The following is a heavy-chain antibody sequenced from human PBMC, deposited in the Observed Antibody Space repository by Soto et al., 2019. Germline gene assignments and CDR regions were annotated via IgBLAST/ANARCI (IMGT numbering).Heavy chain of an antibody. J-gene: IGHJ5*02. V-gene: IGHV1-18*01. Sequence: QVQLVQSGAEVKKPGASVKVSCKASGYTFTSYGISWVRQAPGQGLEWMGWISAYNGNTNYAQKLQGRVTMTTDTSTSTAYMELRSLRSDATAVYYCARDSGYCSSTSCYDVGWFDPWGQGTLVTVSS. CDR3: ARDSGYCSSTSCYDVGWFDP. CDR1: GYTFTSYG. D-gene: IGHD2-2*01. CDR2: ISAYNGNT.